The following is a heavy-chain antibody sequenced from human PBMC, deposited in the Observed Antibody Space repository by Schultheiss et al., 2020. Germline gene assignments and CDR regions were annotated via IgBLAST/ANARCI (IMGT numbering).Heavy chain of an antibody. CDR1: GGSISSSNW. V-gene: IGHV4-4*02. CDR2: IYHSGST. Sequence: SETLSLTCAVSGGSISSSNWWSWVRQPPGKGLEWIGEIYHSGSTNYNPSLKSRVTISVDKSKNQFSLKLSSVTAADTAVYYCASTPPPLTNYYYYYYMDVWGKGTTVNVSS. D-gene: IGHD1/OR15-1a*01. J-gene: IGHJ6*03. CDR3: ASTPPPLTNYYYYYYMDV.